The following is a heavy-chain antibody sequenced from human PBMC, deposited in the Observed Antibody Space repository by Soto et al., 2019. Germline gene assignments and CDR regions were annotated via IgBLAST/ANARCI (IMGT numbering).Heavy chain of an antibody. D-gene: IGHD2-15*01. Sequence: VQLQESGPGLAKPSETLSLTCTVSGGSISSFYWSWIRQPPGKGLEWIGNVFYSGSTIYNPSLKSRVTISVDTSKNQFSLKLSSVTAADTAVYHRAKEFCDPNGCYGRWLDPWGQGTLVTVSS. CDR3: AKEFCDPNGCYGRWLDP. V-gene: IGHV4-59*01. J-gene: IGHJ5*02. CDR1: GGSISSFY. CDR2: VFYSGST.